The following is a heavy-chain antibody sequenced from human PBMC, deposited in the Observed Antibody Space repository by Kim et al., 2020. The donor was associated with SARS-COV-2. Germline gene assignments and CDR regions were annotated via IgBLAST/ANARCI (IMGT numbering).Heavy chain of an antibody. CDR3: ARSIGGKGP. J-gene: IGHJ5*02. CDR2: GSA. Sequence: GSANCNPSLKRRVPIAVDTSNNQFSLKLSFVTAADTAVYYCARSIGGKGPWGQGTLVTVSS. V-gene: IGHV4-59*01. D-gene: IGHD2-15*01.